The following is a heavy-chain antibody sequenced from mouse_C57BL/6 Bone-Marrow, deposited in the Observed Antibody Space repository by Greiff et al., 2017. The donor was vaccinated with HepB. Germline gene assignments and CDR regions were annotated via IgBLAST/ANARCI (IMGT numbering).Heavy chain of an antibody. V-gene: IGHV1-19*01. CDR3: ARHEGLYYYAMDY. CDR2: INPYNGGT. CDR1: GYTFTDYY. J-gene: IGHJ4*01. Sequence: VQLQQSGPVLVKPGASVKMSCKASGYTFTDYYMNWVKQSHGKSLEWIGVINPYNGGTSYNQKFKGKATLTVDKSSSTVYMELSRLTSEDSAVYFCARHEGLYYYAMDYWGQGTSVTVSS. D-gene: IGHD3-3*01.